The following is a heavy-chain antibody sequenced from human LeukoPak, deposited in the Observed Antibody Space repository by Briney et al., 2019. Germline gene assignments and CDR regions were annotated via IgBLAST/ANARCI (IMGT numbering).Heavy chain of an antibody. J-gene: IGHJ6*02. CDR2: ISGSGGST. CDR1: GFTFSSYA. Sequence: GGSLRLSCAASGFTFSSYAMSWVRQAPGKGLEWVSAISGSGGSTYYADSVKGRFTISRDNSKNTLYLQMNSPRAEDTAVYYCAKDLSGYDYYYYGMDVWGQGTTVTVSS. D-gene: IGHD5-12*01. CDR3: AKDLSGYDYYYYGMDV. V-gene: IGHV3-23*01.